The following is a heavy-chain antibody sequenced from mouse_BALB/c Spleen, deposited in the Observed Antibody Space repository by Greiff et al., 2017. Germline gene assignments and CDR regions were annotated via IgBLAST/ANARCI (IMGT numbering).Heavy chain of an antibody. CDR1: GFTFSSYG. Sequence: EVQVVESGGGLVQPGGSLKLSCAASGFTFSSYGMSWVRQTPDKRLELVATINSNGGSTYYPDSVKGRFTISRDNAKNTLYLQMSSLKSEDTAMYYCARDRYYYGSSYGDYWGQGTTLTVSS. CDR3: ARDRYYYGSSYGDY. D-gene: IGHD1-1*01. CDR2: INSNGGST. J-gene: IGHJ2*01. V-gene: IGHV5-6-3*01.